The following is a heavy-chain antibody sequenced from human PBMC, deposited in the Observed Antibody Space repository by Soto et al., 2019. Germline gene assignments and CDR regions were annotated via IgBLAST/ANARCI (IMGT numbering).Heavy chain of an antibody. CDR2: ISAYNGNT. CDR1: GYTFTSYG. J-gene: IGHJ2*01. V-gene: IGHV1-18*01. Sequence: QVQLVQSGAEVKKPGASVKVSCKASGYTFTSYGISWVRQAPGQGLEWMGWISAYNGNTNYAQKLQGRVTMTTDTTTSTDYMALRSLRSDDTAVYYCARDQGDDQSPYWYFDLWGRGTLVTVSS. CDR3: ARDQGDDQSPYWYFDL. D-gene: IGHD3-10*01.